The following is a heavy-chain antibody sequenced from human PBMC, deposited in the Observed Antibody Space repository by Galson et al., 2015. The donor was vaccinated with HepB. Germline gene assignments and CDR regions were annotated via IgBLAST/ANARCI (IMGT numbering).Heavy chain of an antibody. CDR1: GFTFSSYG. D-gene: IGHD2-2*01. J-gene: IGHJ6*04. CDR2: IWYDGSNK. CDR3: ARDRVRYQLLPPGMLDV. V-gene: IGHV3-33*01. Sequence: SLRLSCAASGFTFSSYGMHWVRQAPGKGLEWVAVIWYDGSNKYYADSVKGRFTISRDNSKNTLYLQMNSLRAEDTAVYYCARDRVRYQLLPPGMLDVWGKGTTVTVSS.